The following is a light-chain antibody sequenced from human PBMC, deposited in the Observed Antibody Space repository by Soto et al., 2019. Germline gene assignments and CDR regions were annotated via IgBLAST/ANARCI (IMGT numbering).Light chain of an antibody. CDR1: SSDVGGYIL. CDR2: EGS. Sequence: QSALTQPASVSGSPGQSITISCTGTSSDVGGYILVSWYQQHPGKAPKLMIYEGSKRPSGVSNRFSGSKSGNTASLTISGLQAADEADYYCNSYAGGLVLFGGGTKLTVL. V-gene: IGLV2-23*01. CDR3: NSYAGGLVL. J-gene: IGLJ2*01.